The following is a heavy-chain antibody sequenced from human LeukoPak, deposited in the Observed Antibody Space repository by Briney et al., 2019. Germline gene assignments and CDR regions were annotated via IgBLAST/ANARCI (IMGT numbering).Heavy chain of an antibody. CDR1: GGTFSSYA. CDR2: IIPILGIA. V-gene: IGHV1-69*04. J-gene: IGHJ3*02. CDR3: ARHCSSTSCYSLPVAAFDI. D-gene: IGHD2-2*02. Sequence: SVKVSCKASGGTFSSYAISWVRQAPGQGLAWMGRIIPILGIANYAQKFQGRVTITADKSTSTAYMELSSLRSEDTAVYYCARHCSSTSCYSLPVAAFDIWGQGTMVAVSS.